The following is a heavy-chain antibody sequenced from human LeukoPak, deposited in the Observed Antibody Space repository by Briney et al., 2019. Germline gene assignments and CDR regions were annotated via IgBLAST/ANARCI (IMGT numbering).Heavy chain of an antibody. V-gene: IGHV3-30*02. CDR1: GFTFSSYG. J-gene: IGHJ3*02. D-gene: IGHD4-11*01. CDR3: AKDRSNYGDAFDI. CDR2: IRYDGSNK. Sequence: GGSLRLSCAASGFTFSSYGMHWVRQAPGKGLEWVAFIRYDGSNKYYADSVKGRFTISRDNSKNTLYLQMNSLRAEDTAVYYCAKDRSNYGDAFDIWGQGTMVTVSS.